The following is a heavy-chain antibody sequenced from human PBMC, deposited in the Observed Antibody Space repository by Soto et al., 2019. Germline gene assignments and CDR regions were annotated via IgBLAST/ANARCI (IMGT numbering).Heavy chain of an antibody. D-gene: IGHD6-13*01. CDR2: IHYSGTT. J-gene: IGHJ4*02. CDR1: GGSMRNYF. V-gene: IGHV4-59*01. Sequence: SETLSLTCTVSGGSMRNYFWTWIRQTPGKGLEWIGYIHYSGTTSFFPSYNPSLRSRVTISEDTSKNQFSLKLLSVTTADTAVYYCAAGEASSRNLAPYYLDFWGQGTLVTVSS. CDR3: AAGEASSRNLAPYYLDF.